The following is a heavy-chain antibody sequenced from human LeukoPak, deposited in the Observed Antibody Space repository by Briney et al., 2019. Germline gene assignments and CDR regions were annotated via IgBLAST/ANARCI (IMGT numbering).Heavy chain of an antibody. D-gene: IGHD6-13*01. J-gene: IGHJ5*02. Sequence: PSQTLSLTCTVSGGSISSGSYYWSWIRQPAGKGLEWIGRIYTSGSTNYNPSLKSRVTISVDTSKNQFSLKLSSVTAADTAVYYCAREVDSSSWYSNWFDPWGQGTLVTVSS. CDR3: AREVDSSSWYSNWFDP. CDR1: GGSISSGSYY. V-gene: IGHV4-61*02. CDR2: IYTSGST.